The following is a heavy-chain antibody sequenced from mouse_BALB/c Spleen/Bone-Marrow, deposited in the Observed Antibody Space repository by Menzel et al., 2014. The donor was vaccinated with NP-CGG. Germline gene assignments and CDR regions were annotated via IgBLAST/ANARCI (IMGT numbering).Heavy chain of an antibody. J-gene: IGHJ3*01. D-gene: IGHD1-1*02. CDR2: INPSTGYT. V-gene: IGHV1-7*01. CDR3: ARGGFAGAWFAY. Sequence: VQLQQSGAELAKPGASVKMSCKASGCTFTSYWMHWVKQRPGQGLEWIGYINPSTGYTEYNQKFKDKATLTADKSSSTAYMQLSSLTSEDSAVYYCARGGFAGAWFAYWGQGTLVTVSA. CDR1: GCTFTSYW.